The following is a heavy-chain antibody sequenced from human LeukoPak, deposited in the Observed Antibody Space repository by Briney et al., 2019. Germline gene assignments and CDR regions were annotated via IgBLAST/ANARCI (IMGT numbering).Heavy chain of an antibody. CDR3: VRALGSSSADY. J-gene: IGHJ4*02. V-gene: IGHV3-7*01. CDR2: IKQDASEI. D-gene: IGHD6-6*01. Sequence: GRSLRLSCAASGFTFTNYWMSWVRQAPGKGLEWVANIKQDASEIYYVDSVEGRFTFSRDNAKNSLSLQMTNLRGEDTAVYYCVRALGSSSADYWGQGTLVTVSS. CDR1: GFTFTNYW.